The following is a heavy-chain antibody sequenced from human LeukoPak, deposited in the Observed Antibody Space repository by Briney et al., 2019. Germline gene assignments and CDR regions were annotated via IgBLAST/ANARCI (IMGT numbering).Heavy chain of an antibody. D-gene: IGHD4-11*01. V-gene: IGHV4-39*07. CDR3: ARQQGLQNLNFDY. CDR2: IHYGGNT. CDR1: NGSITSDTYY. J-gene: IGHJ4*02. Sequence: SETLSLTCTVSNGSITSDTYYWGWIRQPPGKGLEWIGSIHYGGNTYYSPSLRSRVTLSLDASTNQLSLRLSSVTAADTAEYYCARQQGLQNLNFDYWGQGTLVTVSS.